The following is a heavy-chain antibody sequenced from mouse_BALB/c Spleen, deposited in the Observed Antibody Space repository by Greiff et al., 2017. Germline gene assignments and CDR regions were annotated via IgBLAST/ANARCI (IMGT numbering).Heavy chain of an antibody. CDR1: GFTFSSYG. D-gene: IGHD1-1*01. CDR3: ARDHYCDSSYYAMDY. Sequence: EVKLVESGGGLVQPGGSLKLSCAASGFTFSSYGMSWVRQTPDKRLELVATINSNGGSTYSPDSVKGRFTISRDNAKNTLYLQMSSLKSEDTAMYYCARDHYCDSSYYAMDYWGQGTSVTVSS. V-gene: IGHV5-6-3*01. J-gene: IGHJ4*01. CDR2: INSNGGST.